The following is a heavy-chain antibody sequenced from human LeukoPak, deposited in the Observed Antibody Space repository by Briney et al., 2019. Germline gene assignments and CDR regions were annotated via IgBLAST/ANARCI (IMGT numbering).Heavy chain of an antibody. Sequence: SETLSLTCTVSGGSISSYYWSWIRQPPGKGLEWIWYIYYSGSTNYNPSLKSRVTISVDTSKNQFSLKLSSVTAADTAVYYCARVLATVTTFDYWGQGTLVTVSS. CDR1: GGSISSYY. J-gene: IGHJ4*02. CDR2: IYYSGST. CDR3: ARVLATVTTFDY. V-gene: IGHV4-59*01. D-gene: IGHD4-11*01.